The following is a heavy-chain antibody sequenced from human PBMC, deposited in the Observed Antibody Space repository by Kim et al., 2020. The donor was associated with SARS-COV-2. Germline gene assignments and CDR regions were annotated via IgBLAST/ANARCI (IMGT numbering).Heavy chain of an antibody. J-gene: IGHJ4*02. CDR3: ARDRGDYGRFNYFDY. V-gene: IGHV3-48*03. D-gene: IGHD4-17*01. CDR1: GFTFSSYE. CDR2: ISSSGSTI. Sequence: GGSLRLSCAASGFTFSSYEMNWVRQAPGKGLEWVSYISSSGSTIYYADSVKGRFTISRDNAKNSLYLQMNSLRAEDTAVYYCARDRGDYGRFNYFDYWGQGTLVTVSS.